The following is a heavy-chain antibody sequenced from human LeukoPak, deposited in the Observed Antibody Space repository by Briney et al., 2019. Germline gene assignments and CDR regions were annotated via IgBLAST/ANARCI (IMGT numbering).Heavy chain of an antibody. CDR3: AKDKSIAARPLNYYYGMDV. CDR1: GFTLSNYW. Sequence: GGSLRLSCAASGFTLSNYWMSWVRQAPGKGLEWVANIKYDGSEKYYVDSVKGRFTISRDNSKNTLYLQMNSLRAEDTAVYYCAKDKSIAARPLNYYYGMDVWGQGTTVTVSS. V-gene: IGHV3-7*01. J-gene: IGHJ6*02. D-gene: IGHD6-6*01. CDR2: IKYDGSEK.